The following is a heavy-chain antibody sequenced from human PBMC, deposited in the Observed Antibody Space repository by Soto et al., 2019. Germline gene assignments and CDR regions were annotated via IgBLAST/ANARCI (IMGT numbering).Heavy chain of an antibody. V-gene: IGHV3-21*04. CDR2: SIKSSSSI. D-gene: IGHD6-19*01. Sequence: PGGSLRLSSAASGFTFSSYGMHWVRQAPVWGLEWVSSSIKSSSSIFYADSVKGRFTISKDNSKSSLFLQMNSLRAEDTAVYYCARDRAGEWGDSFDIWGQGTMVTVSS. CDR1: GFTFSSYG. CDR3: ARDRAGEWGDSFDI. J-gene: IGHJ3*02.